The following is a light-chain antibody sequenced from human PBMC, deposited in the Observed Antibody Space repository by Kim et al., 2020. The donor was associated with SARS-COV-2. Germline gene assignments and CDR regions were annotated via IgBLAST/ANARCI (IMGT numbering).Light chain of an antibody. J-gene: IGKJ2*01. CDR2: KAS. CDR3: HQYDSYPYT. Sequence: SASVGDRVTITCRASQSINSWLAWYQQKPGKAPNLLIYKASSLESGVPSRFSGSESGTEFTLTISSLQPDDFATYYCHQYDSYPYTCGQGTKLEI. CDR1: QSINSW. V-gene: IGKV1-5*03.